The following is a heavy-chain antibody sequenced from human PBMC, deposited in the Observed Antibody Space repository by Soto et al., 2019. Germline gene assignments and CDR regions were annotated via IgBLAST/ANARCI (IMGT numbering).Heavy chain of an antibody. CDR1: GFSINNYA. J-gene: IGHJ4*02. CDR2: FSAGGRA. CDR3: AKESTPEHYGDTLFDY. V-gene: IGHV3-23*01. D-gene: IGHD4-17*01. Sequence: VQLLESGGAFVQPGGSLRLSCAASGFSINNYAVSWVRQAPGKGLEWVSTFSAGGRAYYADSVRGRFSVARDRSQNTVDLQISVLRPEDSAVYYCAKESTPEHYGDTLFDYWGQGTRVTVSS.